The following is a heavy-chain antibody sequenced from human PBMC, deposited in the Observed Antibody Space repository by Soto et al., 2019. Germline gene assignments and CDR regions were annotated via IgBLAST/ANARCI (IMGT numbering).Heavy chain of an antibody. CDR1: GYTFTSYD. Sequence: ASVKVSCKASGYTFTSYDINWVRQATGQGLEWMGWMNPNSGNTGYAQKFQGRVTMTRNTSISTAYMELSSLRSEDTAVCYCARGRIVVVVAATRAFDPWGQGTLVTVSS. D-gene: IGHD2-15*01. J-gene: IGHJ5*02. CDR2: MNPNSGNT. V-gene: IGHV1-8*01. CDR3: ARGRIVVVVAATRAFDP.